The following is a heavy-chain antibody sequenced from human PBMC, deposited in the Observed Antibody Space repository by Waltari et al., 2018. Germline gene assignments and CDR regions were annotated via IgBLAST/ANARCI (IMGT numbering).Heavy chain of an antibody. Sequence: QLQLQESGPGLGTPSETLSLTCLVSGGSITSNRHYWAWIRQPPGQGLEWIGTMSYNGATYSSPSLKSRVTLSRDTSKNHLSLKLGSVTAADTAVYYCATYIGASIGTAAFDVWGQGTMVTVSS. D-gene: IGHD5-12*01. CDR1: GGSITSNRHY. V-gene: IGHV4-39*02. J-gene: IGHJ3*01. CDR3: ATYIGASIGTAAFDV. CDR2: MSYNGAT.